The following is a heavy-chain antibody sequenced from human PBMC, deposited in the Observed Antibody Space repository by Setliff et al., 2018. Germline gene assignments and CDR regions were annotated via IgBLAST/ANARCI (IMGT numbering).Heavy chain of an antibody. CDR1: GATFSSYG. CDR2: TIPMFGTT. Sequence: SVKVSCKASGATFSSYGTSGVRQAPGQGLEWMGGTIPMFGTTEYAQKFQGRLTIITDESTNTAFMQLSSLRSDDTAVYYCVREGVDRRSSTDYRYYMDVWGKGTTVTVSS. J-gene: IGHJ6*03. V-gene: IGHV1-69*05. D-gene: IGHD6-6*01. CDR3: VREGVDRRSSTDYRYYMDV.